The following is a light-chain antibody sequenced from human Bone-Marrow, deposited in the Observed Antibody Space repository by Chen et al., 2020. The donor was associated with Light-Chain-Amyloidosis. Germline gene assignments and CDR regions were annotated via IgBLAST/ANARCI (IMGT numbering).Light chain of an antibody. J-gene: IGLJ1*01. Sequence: QSPHTQPASVSGSPGQSIPISCTGTSSDVGGDNHVSWYQQHPDKAPKLMIYEVTNRPSWVPDRVSGSKSDNTASLTISGLQTEDEADYFCSSYTITNTLVFGSGTRVTVL. CDR2: EVT. V-gene: IGLV2-14*01. CDR1: SSDVGGDNH. CDR3: SSYTITNTLV.